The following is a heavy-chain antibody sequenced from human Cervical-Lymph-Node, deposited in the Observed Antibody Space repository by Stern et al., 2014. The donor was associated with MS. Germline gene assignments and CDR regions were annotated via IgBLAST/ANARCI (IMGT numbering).Heavy chain of an antibody. Sequence: QVQLGQSGAEVKKPWSSVKVSCKASGGTFSSYAISWVRQAPGQGLEWMGGIIPIFGTANYAQKCEGRATITADESTSTAYMELSSLRSEDTAVYYCARNPGGYVYYYGMDVWGQGTTVTVSS. J-gene: IGHJ6*02. CDR2: IIPIFGTA. D-gene: IGHD3-16*01. CDR1: GGTFSSYA. CDR3: ARNPGGYVYYYGMDV. V-gene: IGHV1-69*01.